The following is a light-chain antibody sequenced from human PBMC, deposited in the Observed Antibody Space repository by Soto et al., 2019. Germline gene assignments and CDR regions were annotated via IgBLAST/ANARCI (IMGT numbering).Light chain of an antibody. V-gene: IGKV3-11*01. CDR3: QQRSNWAKR. CDR2: DAS. CDR1: QSVSSY. J-gene: IGKJ1*01. Sequence: EVVLTQSPATLSLSPGERATLSCRASQSVSSYLAWYQQKPGQAPRLLIYDASNRATGIPARFSGSGSGTDFTLTISSLEPEDSAVYYCQQRSNWAKRFGQGTKVDIK.